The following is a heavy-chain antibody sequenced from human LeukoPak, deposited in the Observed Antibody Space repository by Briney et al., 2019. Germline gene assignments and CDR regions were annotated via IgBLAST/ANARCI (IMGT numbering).Heavy chain of an antibody. CDR3: ARENYDILTGYPPFDY. D-gene: IGHD3-9*01. CDR1: GYTFTSYY. CDR2: INASDGRT. J-gene: IGHJ4*02. Sequence: ASVKVSCKASGYTFTSYYMHWVRQAPGQGLEWMGIINASDGRTSYAQKFQGRVIMTRDTSTSTAYMELTSLRSDDTAVYYCARENYDILTGYPPFDYWGQGTLVTVSS. V-gene: IGHV1-46*01.